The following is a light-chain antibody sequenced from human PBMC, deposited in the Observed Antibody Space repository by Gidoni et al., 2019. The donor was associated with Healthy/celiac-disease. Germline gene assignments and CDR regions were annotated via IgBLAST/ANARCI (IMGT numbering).Light chain of an antibody. Sequence: IVLTQSPATLSLSPGERATLSCRASQSVSSYLAWYQQKPGQAPRRRIYDASNRATGIPARFSGSGSGTDFTLTISSLKPEDFAVYYCQQRSNWPPGFTFGPGTKVDIK. CDR1: QSVSSY. J-gene: IGKJ3*01. V-gene: IGKV3-11*01. CDR2: DAS. CDR3: QQRSNWPPGFT.